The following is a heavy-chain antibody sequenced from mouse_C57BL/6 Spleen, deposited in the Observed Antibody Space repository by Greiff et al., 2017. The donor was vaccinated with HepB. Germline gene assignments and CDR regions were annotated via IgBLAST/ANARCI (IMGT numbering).Heavy chain of an antibody. J-gene: IGHJ4*01. CDR3: AREDGNYEDAMDY. Sequence: VQLQQPGAELVKPGASVKLSCKASGYTFTSYWMHWVKQRPGQGLEWIGMIHPNSGSTNYNEKFKSKATLTVDKSSSTAYMQLSSLTSEDSAVYYCAREDGNYEDAMDYWGQGTSVTVSS. CDR2: IHPNSGST. V-gene: IGHV1-64*01. CDR1: GYTFTSYW. D-gene: IGHD2-1*01.